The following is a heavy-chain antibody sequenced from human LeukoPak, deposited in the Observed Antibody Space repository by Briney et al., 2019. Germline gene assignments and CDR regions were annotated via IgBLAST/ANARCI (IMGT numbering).Heavy chain of an antibody. J-gene: IGHJ6*02. Sequence: ASVTVSFKSSGYTFTIYYMHWVRQAPGQGLEWMGIINPSGGSTSYAQKFQGRVTMTRDTSTSTVYMELSSLSSEDTAVYYCARGTGSYYYYYGMDVWGQGTTVTVSS. D-gene: IGHD3-10*01. CDR1: GYTFTIYY. V-gene: IGHV1-46*03. CDR2: INPSGGST. CDR3: ARGTGSYYYYYGMDV.